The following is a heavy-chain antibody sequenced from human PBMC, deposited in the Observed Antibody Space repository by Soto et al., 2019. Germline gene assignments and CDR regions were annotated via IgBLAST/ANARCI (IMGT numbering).Heavy chain of an antibody. D-gene: IGHD5-12*01. J-gene: IGHJ4*02. V-gene: IGHV3-23*01. CDR1: GFTFSSYA. CDR3: AKDKVATILKVDTSYYFDY. CDR2: ISGSGGST. Sequence: EVQLLESGGGLVQPGGSLRLSCAASGFTFSSYAMSWVRQAPGKGLEWVSAISGSGGSTYYADSVKGRFTISRDNSKNTLYLQMNSLRAEDTAVYYCAKDKVATILKVDTSYYFDYWGQGTLVTVSS.